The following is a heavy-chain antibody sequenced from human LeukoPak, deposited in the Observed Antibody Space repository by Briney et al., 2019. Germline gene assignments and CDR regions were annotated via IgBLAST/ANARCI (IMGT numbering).Heavy chain of an antibody. CDR2: INHSGST. CDR1: GGSFSGYY. D-gene: IGHD3-22*01. Sequence: SETLSLTCAVYGGSFSGYYWSWIRQPPGKGLEWIGEINHSGSTNYNPSLKSRVTISVDTSKNQFSLKLSSVTAADTAVYYCARVDNYYDSSGHSGYWGQGTLVTVSS. CDR3: ARVDNYYDSSGHSGY. J-gene: IGHJ4*02. V-gene: IGHV4-34*01.